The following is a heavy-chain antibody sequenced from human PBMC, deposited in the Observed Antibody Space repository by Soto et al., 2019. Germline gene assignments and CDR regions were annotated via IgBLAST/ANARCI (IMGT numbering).Heavy chain of an antibody. CDR1: GGSISSSSHY. V-gene: IGHV4-39*01. CDR2: IYYSGST. Sequence: SETLSLTCTVSGGSISSSSHYWGWIRQPPGKGLEWIGSIYYSGSTYYNPSLKSRVTMSVDTSKNQFSLKLSSVTAADTAVYYCARRYYYDSSGYYPFDYWGQGTLVTVSS. CDR3: ARRYYYDSSGYYPFDY. J-gene: IGHJ4*02. D-gene: IGHD3-22*01.